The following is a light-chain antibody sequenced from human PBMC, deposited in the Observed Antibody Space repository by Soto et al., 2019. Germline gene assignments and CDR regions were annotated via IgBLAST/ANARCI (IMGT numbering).Light chain of an antibody. CDR3: QQYYNTPYT. J-gene: IGKJ2*01. Sequence: DIVMTQSPDSLAVSLGERATINCKSSQTVLYSSNNKNCLAWYQQKPGQPPKLLIYWASTRESGVPDRFSGSGSVTDFTLTISSLQAEDVAVYYCQQYYNTPYTFGQGTKLEIK. CDR1: QTVLYSSNNKNC. V-gene: IGKV4-1*01. CDR2: WAS.